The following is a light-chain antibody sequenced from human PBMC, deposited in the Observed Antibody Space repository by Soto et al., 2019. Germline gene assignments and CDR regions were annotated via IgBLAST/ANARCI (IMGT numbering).Light chain of an antibody. CDR3: QAWDSSTVV. CDR2: QGT. Sequence: SYELTQAPSVSVSPGQTASIICSGDKLGNKYPCWYQQRPGQSPVLVIYQGTKRPSGIPERFSGSNSGNTATLTISGTRAMDEADYYCQAWDSSTVVFGGGTKLTVL. J-gene: IGLJ2*01. V-gene: IGLV3-1*01. CDR1: KLGNKY.